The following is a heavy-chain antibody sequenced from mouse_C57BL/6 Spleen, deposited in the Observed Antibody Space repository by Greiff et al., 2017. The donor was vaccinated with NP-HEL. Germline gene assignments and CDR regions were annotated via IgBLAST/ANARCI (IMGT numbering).Heavy chain of an antibody. Sequence: VQLQESGPELVKPGASVKISCKASGYAFSSSWMNWVKQRPGTGLEWIGRIYPGDGDTNYNGKFKGKATLTADKSSSTAYMQLSSLTSEDSAVYFCARWGWLLLDYWGQGTTLTVSS. CDR3: ARWGWLLLDY. J-gene: IGHJ2*01. CDR1: GYAFSSSW. V-gene: IGHV1-82*01. CDR2: IYPGDGDT. D-gene: IGHD2-3*01.